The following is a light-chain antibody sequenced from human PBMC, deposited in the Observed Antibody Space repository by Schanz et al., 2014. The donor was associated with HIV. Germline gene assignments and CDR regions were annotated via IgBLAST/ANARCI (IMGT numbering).Light chain of an antibody. J-gene: IGKJ1*01. CDR2: GAS. CDR1: QSVSSD. CDR3: QQYVNWPRT. V-gene: IGKV3D-15*01. Sequence: EIVLTQSPATLSLSPGERATLSCRARQSVSSDLAWYQQKPGQAPRLLIYGASTRATGIPARFGGSGSGTEFALTISSLQSEDFAVYYCQQYVNWPRTFGQGTKVQI.